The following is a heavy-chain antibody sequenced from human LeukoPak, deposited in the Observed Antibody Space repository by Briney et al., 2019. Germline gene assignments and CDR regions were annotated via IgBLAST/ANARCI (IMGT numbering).Heavy chain of an antibody. CDR1: GGSFSGYY. CDR2: INHSGST. D-gene: IGHD5-24*01. V-gene: IGHV4-34*01. Sequence: SETLSLTCAVYGGSFSGYYWSWIRQPPGKGLEWIGEINHSGSTNYNPSLKSRVTISVDTSKNQFSLKLSSVTAADTAVYYCAREDVEMAAGLDYWGQGTLVTVSS. CDR3: AREDVEMAAGLDY. J-gene: IGHJ4*02.